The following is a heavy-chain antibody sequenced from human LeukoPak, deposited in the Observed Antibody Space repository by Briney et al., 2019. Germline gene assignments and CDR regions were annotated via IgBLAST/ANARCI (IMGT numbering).Heavy chain of an antibody. J-gene: IGHJ4*02. D-gene: IGHD1-26*01. Sequence: PSETLSLTCTVSGASVSGSNYYWGWIRQPPGKGLEWIGNIYSSGSTYYNASLQSRVTISIDTSKNQFSLRLNSVTAADTAMYYCAKSGGYGLIDYWGQGTRVTVSS. CDR3: AKSGGYGLIDY. V-gene: IGHV4-39*01. CDR2: IYSSGST. CDR1: GASVSGSNYY.